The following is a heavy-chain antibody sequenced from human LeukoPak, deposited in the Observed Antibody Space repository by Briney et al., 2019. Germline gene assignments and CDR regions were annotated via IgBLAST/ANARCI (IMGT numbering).Heavy chain of an antibody. Sequence: GGSLRLSCAVSGFTFSNYAMRWVRQAPGKGLEWVSSLSGSGDSTYYAESVKGRFSISRDNSKNTLYLQMDSLRVEDTAVYYCAKPIVGNSLGFDCWGQGTLVTVCS. V-gene: IGHV3-23*01. D-gene: IGHD1-26*01. CDR2: LSGSGDST. CDR1: GFTFSNYA. J-gene: IGHJ4*02. CDR3: AKPIVGNSLGFDC.